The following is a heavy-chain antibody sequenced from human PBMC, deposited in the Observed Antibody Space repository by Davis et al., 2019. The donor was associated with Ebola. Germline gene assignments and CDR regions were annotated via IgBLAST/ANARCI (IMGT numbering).Heavy chain of an antibody. D-gene: IGHD6-19*01. CDR2: IDWDDDK. CDR3: ARISSGPKGGAFDI. CDR1: GGSISSGGYY. V-gene: IGHV2-70*01. J-gene: IGHJ3*02. Sequence: TLSLTCTVSGGSISSGGYYWSWIRQPPGKALEWLALIDWDDDKYYSTSLKTRLTISKDTSKNQVVLTMTNMDPVDTATYYCARISSGPKGGAFDIWGQGTMVTVSS.